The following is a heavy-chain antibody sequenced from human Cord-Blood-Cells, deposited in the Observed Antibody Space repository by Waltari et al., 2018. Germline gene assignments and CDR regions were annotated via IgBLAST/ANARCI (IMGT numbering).Heavy chain of an antibody. CDR1: GDSVSTNSAA. CDR3: ARDRIVVVTAIPAFDI. Sequence: QVQLQQSGPGLVKPSQTLSLTCAISGDSVSTNSAAWNWSRPSPPRGLEWLGRTYYRSKWYNDYAVSVKSRITINPDTSKNQFSLQLNSVTPEDTAVYYCARDRIVVVTAIPAFDIWGQGTMVTVSS. D-gene: IGHD2-21*02. J-gene: IGHJ3*02. V-gene: IGHV6-1*01. CDR2: TYYRSKWYN.